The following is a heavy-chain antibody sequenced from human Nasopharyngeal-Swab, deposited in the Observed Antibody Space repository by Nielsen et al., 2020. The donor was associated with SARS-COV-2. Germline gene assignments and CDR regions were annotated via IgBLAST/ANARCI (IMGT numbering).Heavy chain of an antibody. V-gene: IGHV3-23*01. J-gene: IGHJ4*02. CDR3: AKAPRYYFGSGSFYFEY. CDR2: ISGSGGST. CDR1: GFTFSSFA. D-gene: IGHD3-10*01. Sequence: GGSLRLSCAASGFTFSSFAMSWVRQAPGKGLEWVSSISGSGGSTYYADSVKGRFTISRDNSKNTLYLQMSSLRAEDTAVYYCAKAPRYYFGSGSFYFEYWGQGTLVTVSA.